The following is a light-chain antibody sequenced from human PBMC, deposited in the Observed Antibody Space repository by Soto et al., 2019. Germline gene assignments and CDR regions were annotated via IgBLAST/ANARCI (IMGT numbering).Light chain of an antibody. J-gene: IGKJ2*01. CDR1: QSVHTY. CDR2: DAS. CDR3: QQRSNWPPYT. V-gene: IGKV3-11*01. Sequence: ETVLTQSPSTLSLSPGERATLSCRASQSVHTYLAWYQQKAGQAHRLLIYDASNRATGIPARFSGSGSGTDFTLTISSLEPEDCAVYYCQQRSNWPPYTFGHGTQLESK.